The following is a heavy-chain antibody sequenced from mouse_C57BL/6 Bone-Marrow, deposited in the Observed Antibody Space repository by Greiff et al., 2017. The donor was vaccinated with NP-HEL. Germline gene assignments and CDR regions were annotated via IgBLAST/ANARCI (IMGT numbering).Heavy chain of an antibody. CDR3: TANGYYGGIDY. Sequence: EVQLQQSGAELVRPGASVKLSCTASGFNIKDDYMHWVKQRPEQGLEWIGWIDPENGDTEYASKFQGKATITADTSTTTAYLQLSSLTSEDTAVYYCTANGYYGGIDYWGQGTTFTVSS. CDR1: GFNIKDDY. J-gene: IGHJ2*01. V-gene: IGHV14-4*01. CDR2: IDPENGDT. D-gene: IGHD1-2*01.